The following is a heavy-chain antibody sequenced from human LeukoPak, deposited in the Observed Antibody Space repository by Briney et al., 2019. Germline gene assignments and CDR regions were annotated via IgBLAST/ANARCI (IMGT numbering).Heavy chain of an antibody. V-gene: IGHV3-23*01. CDR2: ITGSSAST. CDR3: AKRDYYVTH. J-gene: IGHJ4*02. CDR1: GFTLSSYA. Sequence: GGSLRLSCAASGFTLSSYAMSWVRQAPGKGLEWVSSITGSSASTYYADSVKGRFTISRDNSKNTLYLQMNSLIAEYTAVYFCAKRDYYVTHWGQGTLVTVSS. D-gene: IGHD3-10*02.